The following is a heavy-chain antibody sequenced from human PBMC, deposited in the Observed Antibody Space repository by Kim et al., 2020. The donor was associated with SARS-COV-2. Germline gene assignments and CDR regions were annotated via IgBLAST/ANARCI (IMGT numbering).Heavy chain of an antibody. Sequence: GGSLRLSCAASGFTFSSYGMHWVRQAPGKGLEWVAVISYDGSNKYYADSVKGRFTISRDNSKNTLYLQMNSLRAEDTAVYYCANWGGSGSYFAFDIWGQGTMVTVSS. V-gene: IGHV3-30*18. J-gene: IGHJ3*02. D-gene: IGHD3-10*01. CDR1: GFTFSSYG. CDR3: ANWGGSGSYFAFDI. CDR2: ISYDGSNK.